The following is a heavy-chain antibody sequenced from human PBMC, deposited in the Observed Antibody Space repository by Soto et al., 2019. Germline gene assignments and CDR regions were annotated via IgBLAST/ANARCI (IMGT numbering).Heavy chain of an antibody. CDR2: IYYSGST. V-gene: IGHV4-39*02. CDR3: ERDGAKAGPGWLEP. Sequence: KTSETLSLTCTVSGGSISSSSYYWGWIRQPPGKGLEWIGSIYYSGSTYYNPSLKSRVTISVDTSKNQFSLKLSSVTAADTAVYYRERDGAKAGPGWLEPWEQRPRV. J-gene: IGHJ5*02. D-gene: IGHD3-16*01. CDR1: GGSISSSSYY.